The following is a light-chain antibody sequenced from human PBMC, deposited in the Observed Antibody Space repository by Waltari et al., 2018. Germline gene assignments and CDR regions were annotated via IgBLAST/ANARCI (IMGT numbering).Light chain of an antibody. Sequence: QSALTQPASVSGSPGQSITISCTGTSSDVGGYNLFSWYQPHPGKAPKLIIYEGTKRPSGVSTRFSGSKSGNTASLAISGLQAEDEADYYCCSYAGSRTFVFGSGTKVTVL. CDR1: SSDVGGYNL. CDR2: EGT. CDR3: CSYAGSRTFV. V-gene: IGLV2-23*01. J-gene: IGLJ1*01.